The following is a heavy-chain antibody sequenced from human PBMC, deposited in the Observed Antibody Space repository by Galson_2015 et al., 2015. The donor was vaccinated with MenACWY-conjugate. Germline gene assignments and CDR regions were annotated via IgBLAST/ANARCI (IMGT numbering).Heavy chain of an antibody. D-gene: IGHD3-10*01. CDR3: ARGIKLSGYHSSMDV. J-gene: IGHJ6*03. V-gene: IGHV4-34*01. Sequence: ETLSLTCAAFGGSFSRYYWSWTRQSPGEGLEWIGEITHSGTTNYNPSLKSRVTISVDTSKNQFSLNLSSVTAADTALYYCARGIKLSGYHSSMDVWGKGTTV. CDR2: ITHSGTT. CDR1: GGSFSRYY.